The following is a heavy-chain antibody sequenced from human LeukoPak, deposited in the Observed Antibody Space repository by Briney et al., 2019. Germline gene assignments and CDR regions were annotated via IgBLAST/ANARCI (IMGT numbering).Heavy chain of an antibody. D-gene: IGHD3-9*01. CDR2: ISYRGST. Sequence: SETLSLTCTVSGGSISSSDSHWSWIRQSPGKGLEWIGYISYRGSTSYNPSLRSRLTISIDTSQNQFSLHLNSVTPEDTAVYYCARRLTQYDCFDPWGQGILVTVSS. CDR3: ARRLTQYDCFDP. V-gene: IGHV4-30-4*01. J-gene: IGHJ5*02. CDR1: GGSISSSDSH.